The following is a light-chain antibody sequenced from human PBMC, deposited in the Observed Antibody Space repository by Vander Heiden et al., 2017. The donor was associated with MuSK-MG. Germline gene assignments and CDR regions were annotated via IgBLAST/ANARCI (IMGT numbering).Light chain of an antibody. Sequence: SYVLTQPPSLSVAPGQTARITCGGNNIGSKSVHWYQQKPGQAPVLVVYDDSDRPSGIPGRFSGSNSGNTATLTISRVEDGEEADYYCQVWDSSRIGVFGGGTKLTVL. J-gene: IGLJ2*01. V-gene: IGLV3-21*02. CDR3: QVWDSSRIGV. CDR1: NIGSKS. CDR2: DDS.